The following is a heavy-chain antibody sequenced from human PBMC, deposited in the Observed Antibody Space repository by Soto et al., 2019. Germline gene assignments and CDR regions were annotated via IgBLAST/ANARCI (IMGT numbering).Heavy chain of an antibody. CDR3: ARHSPPFFYGSGPWDV. V-gene: IGHV4-59*08. CDR1: GGPISNSY. CDR2: IYSSGST. D-gene: IGHD3-10*01. J-gene: IGHJ6*02. Sequence: PSATLSLTCTVSGGPISNSYWGWIRQSPVRGLEWIGYIYSSGSTNYNPSLESRVTISVDTSKNQFSLKLRSLSAADTAVYYCARHSPPFFYGSGPWDVWGQGTTVTVSS.